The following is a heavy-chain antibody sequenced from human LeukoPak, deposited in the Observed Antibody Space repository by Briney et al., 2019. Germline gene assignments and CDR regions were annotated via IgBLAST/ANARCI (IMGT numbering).Heavy chain of an antibody. CDR2: IKQDGSEK. CDR1: GFTFSAYW. D-gene: IGHD3-10*01. Sequence: GGSLRLSCVASGFTFSAYWMSWVRQAPGKGLEWVANIKQDGSEKYYVDSVKGRFTISRDNAKNSLFLQMNSLRVEDTAVYYCARRGSTDYWGQGTLVTVSS. V-gene: IGHV3-7*03. J-gene: IGHJ4*02. CDR3: ARRGSTDY.